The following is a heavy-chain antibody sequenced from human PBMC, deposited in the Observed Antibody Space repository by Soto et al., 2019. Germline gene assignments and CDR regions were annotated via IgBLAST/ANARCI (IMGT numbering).Heavy chain of an antibody. CDR1: GFTFSSYA. D-gene: IGHD2-21*02. CDR2: ISGSGGST. J-gene: IGHJ4*02. Sequence: WGSLRLSCAASGFTFSSYAMSWVRQAPGKGLEWVSAISGSGGSTYYADSVKGRFTISRDNSKNTLYLQMNSLRAEDTAVYYCAKVPLGGDYYPYYYFDYWGQGTLVTVSS. V-gene: IGHV3-23*01. CDR3: AKVPLGGDYYPYYYFDY.